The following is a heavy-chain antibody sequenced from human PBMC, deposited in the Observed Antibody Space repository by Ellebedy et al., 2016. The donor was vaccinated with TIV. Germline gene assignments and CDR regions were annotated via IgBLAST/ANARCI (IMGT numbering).Heavy chain of an antibody. V-gene: IGHV3-23*01. CDR3: ARVGIVPAAMRYYYYYGMDV. Sequence: GGSLRLXCAASGFTFSSYAMSWVRQAPGKGLEWVSAISGSGGSTYYADSVKGRFTISRDNSKNTLYLQMNSLRAEDTAVYYCARVGIVPAAMRYYYYYGMDVWGQGTTVTVSS. CDR2: ISGSGGST. CDR1: GFTFSSYA. J-gene: IGHJ6*02. D-gene: IGHD2-2*01.